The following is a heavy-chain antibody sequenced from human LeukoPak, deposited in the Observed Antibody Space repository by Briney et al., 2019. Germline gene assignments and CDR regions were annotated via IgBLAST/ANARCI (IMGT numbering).Heavy chain of an antibody. Sequence: GASVKVSCKASGYTFTSYGISWVRQAPGQGLEWMGWISAYNGNTNYAQKLQGRVTITTDTSTSTAYMELRSLRSDDTAVYYCARDTNSGDFWSGYFVYWGQGTLVTVSS. V-gene: IGHV1-18*01. CDR1: GYTFTSYG. CDR2: ISAYNGNT. D-gene: IGHD3-3*01. J-gene: IGHJ4*02. CDR3: ARDTNSGDFWSGYFVY.